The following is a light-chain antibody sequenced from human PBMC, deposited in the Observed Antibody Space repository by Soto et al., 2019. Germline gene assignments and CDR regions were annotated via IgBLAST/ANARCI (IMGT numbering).Light chain of an antibody. Sequence: DIPMTQSPSSLSASVGDRVTITCRASQSISTYLNWYQQKPGKAPKLLISAASSLQSGVPSRFSGSGSGTDFTLTISSLQPEDFATYYCQQSYSTPPFTFGPGAKVD. J-gene: IGKJ3*01. V-gene: IGKV1-39*01. CDR3: QQSYSTPPFT. CDR1: QSISTY. CDR2: AAS.